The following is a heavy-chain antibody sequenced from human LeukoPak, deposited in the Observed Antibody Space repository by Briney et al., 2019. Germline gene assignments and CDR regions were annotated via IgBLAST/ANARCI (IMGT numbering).Heavy chain of an antibody. Sequence: GGSLRLSCVVSGFSLRTYAMSWVRQAPGKGLELVTTIRGGGFSRYYADSVKGRVSISRDDSQNTVSLEVDNLGVEDTAIYYCAKHKGGGLGNDAFDLWGPGTMLIVSS. CDR3: AKHKGGGLGNDAFDL. J-gene: IGHJ3*01. D-gene: IGHD2-15*01. CDR1: GFSLRTYA. CDR2: IRGGGFSR. V-gene: IGHV3-23*01.